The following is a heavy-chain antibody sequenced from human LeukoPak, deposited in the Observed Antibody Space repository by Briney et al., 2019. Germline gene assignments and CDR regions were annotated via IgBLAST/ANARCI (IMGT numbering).Heavy chain of an antibody. J-gene: IGHJ5*02. V-gene: IGHV3-23*01. Sequence: PGGSLRLSCAASGFTFSSYAMSWVRQAPEKGLEWVSAISGSGGSTYYADSVKGRFTISRDNSKNTLYLKTNSLRAEDTGVYYCAKGDLWFDPGGQGTLVTVSS. CDR1: GFTFSSYA. CDR3: AKGDLWFDP. CDR2: ISGSGGST.